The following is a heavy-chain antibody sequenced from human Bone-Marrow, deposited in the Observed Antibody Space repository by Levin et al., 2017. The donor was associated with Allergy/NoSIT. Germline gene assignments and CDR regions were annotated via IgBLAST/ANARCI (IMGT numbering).Heavy chain of an antibody. D-gene: IGHD3-22*01. CDR2: IGTTGDT. V-gene: IGHV3-13*01. Sequence: PGGSLRLSCAASGFSFKTYDMHWVRQTTGKGLEWVSAIGTTGDTYYPGSVKGRFTISRQDAKNSLYLQMNSLNAGDTAVYYCARGKYDTRGGPYDVFDIWGQGTMVTVSS. CDR3: ARGKYDTRGGPYDVFDI. J-gene: IGHJ3*02. CDR1: GFSFKTYD.